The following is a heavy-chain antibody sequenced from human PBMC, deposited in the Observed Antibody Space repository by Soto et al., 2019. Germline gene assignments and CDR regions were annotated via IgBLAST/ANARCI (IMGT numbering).Heavy chain of an antibody. CDR2: IFSDDDK. Sequence: QVTLKESGPVLLKPTETLTLTCTVSGFSLTIPRLGVSWVRQPPGKALEWLAHIFSDDDKSYSTSLQSRLTISQDTSKSQVVLSMTNMEPADTATYYWTRIPGKWFSDSYYFGMDVWGQGATVTVSS. D-gene: IGHD2-8*01. CDR3: TRIPGKWFSDSYYFGMDV. CDR1: GFSLTIPRLG. J-gene: IGHJ6*02. V-gene: IGHV2-26*01.